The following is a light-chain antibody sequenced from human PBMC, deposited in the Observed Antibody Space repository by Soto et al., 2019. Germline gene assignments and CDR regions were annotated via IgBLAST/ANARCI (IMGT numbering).Light chain of an antibody. CDR2: DDN. CDR3: QVWDSSSEVV. J-gene: IGLJ2*01. V-gene: IGLV3-21*02. Sequence: SYELTQPPSVSVAPGQTARITCGGNNIGSKSVHWYQQKPGQAPVLVVYDDNDRPSGIPERFSGSNSGNTATLTISRVEAGDEADYYCQVWDSSSEVVFGGGTQLTVL. CDR1: NIGSKS.